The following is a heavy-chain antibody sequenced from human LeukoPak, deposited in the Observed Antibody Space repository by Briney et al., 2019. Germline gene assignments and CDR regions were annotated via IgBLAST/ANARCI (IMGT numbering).Heavy chain of an antibody. D-gene: IGHD2-15*01. Sequence: PGGSLRLSCTLSGFNVNKNYMGWVRQAPGKGLEWVSSLYTGGTAKYADSVKGRFTISRDDSKNTLYLQFDRLRAEGTAVYYCARASTKSPLRFVLLYDHWGQGTLVTVSS. J-gene: IGHJ4*02. V-gene: IGHV3-53*01. CDR2: LYTGGTA. CDR3: ARASTKSPLRFVLLYDH. CDR1: GFNVNKNY.